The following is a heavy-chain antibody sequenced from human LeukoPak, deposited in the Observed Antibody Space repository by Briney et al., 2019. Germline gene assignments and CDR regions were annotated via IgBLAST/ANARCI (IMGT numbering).Heavy chain of an antibody. Sequence: GGSLRLSCAASGFTFSEYSMNWVRQAPGKGLEWVSFISTSSSHIYYGDSVKGRFTISRDNARNSVSLQMDSLRADDTAVYYCARQVSGYGSGSFYFDYWGQGMLVTVSS. V-gene: IGHV3-21*01. CDR2: ISTSSSHI. CDR3: ARQVSGYGSGSFYFDY. J-gene: IGHJ4*02. CDR1: GFTFSEYS. D-gene: IGHD3-10*01.